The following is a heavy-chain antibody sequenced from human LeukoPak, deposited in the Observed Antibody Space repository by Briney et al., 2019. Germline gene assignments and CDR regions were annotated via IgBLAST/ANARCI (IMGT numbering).Heavy chain of an antibody. V-gene: IGHV4-34*01. J-gene: IGHJ6*03. CDR3: ARGWHSSSSGESRRRYYYYYYMDV. CDR2: INHSGST. CDR1: GVSFSGYY. D-gene: IGHD6-6*01. Sequence: SETLSLTCAVYGVSFSGYYWSWIRQPPGKGLEWIGEINHSGSTNYNPSLKSRVTISVDTSKNQFSLKLSSVTAADPAVSYCARGWHSSSSGESRRRYYYYYYMDVWGKGTTVTVSS.